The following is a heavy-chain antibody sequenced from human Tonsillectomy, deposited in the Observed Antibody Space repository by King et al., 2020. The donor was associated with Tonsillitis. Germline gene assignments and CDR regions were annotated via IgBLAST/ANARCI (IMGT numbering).Heavy chain of an antibody. J-gene: IGHJ4*02. CDR2: ISGSGSGT. D-gene: IGHD6-19*01. CDR1: EFTFSSYA. Sequence: VQLVESGGGLVQPGGSLRLSCAASEFTFSSYAMSWVRQAPGKGLEWVSGISGSGSGTYYAASRKGRFTISRANSKNTLYLQMNSLRAEETAVYYCAKDGSVGNGWYYFDYWGQGTLVTVSS. V-gene: IGHV3-23*04. CDR3: AKDGSVGNGWYYFDY.